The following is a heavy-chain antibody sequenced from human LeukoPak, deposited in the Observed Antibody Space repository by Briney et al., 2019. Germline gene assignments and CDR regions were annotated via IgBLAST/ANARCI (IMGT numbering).Heavy chain of an antibody. V-gene: IGHV4-4*07. J-gene: IGHJ4*02. D-gene: IGHD3-22*01. CDR3: ARELSYDRSGV. Sequence: SETLSLPCTLSGRSISSYYWRWLPQPAGKGLEWIGRIYTSGSTNYNPSLKSRVTMSVDTSKNQFSLKLSSVSAADTAVYYCARELSYDRSGVWGQGTLVTVSS. CDR1: GRSISSYY. CDR2: IYTSGST.